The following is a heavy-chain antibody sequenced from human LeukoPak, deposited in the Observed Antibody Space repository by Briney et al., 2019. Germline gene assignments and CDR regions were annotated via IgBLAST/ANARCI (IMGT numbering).Heavy chain of an antibody. Sequence: GGSLRLSCAASGFTFSSYWMHWVRQAPGKGLVWVSRINSDGSSTSYADSVKGRFTISRDNAKNTLYLQMNSLRAEDTAVYYCAKDENYDFWSGWADYWGQGTLVTVSS. CDR1: GFTFSSYW. V-gene: IGHV3-74*01. D-gene: IGHD3-3*01. J-gene: IGHJ4*02. CDR2: INSDGSST. CDR3: AKDENYDFWSGWADY.